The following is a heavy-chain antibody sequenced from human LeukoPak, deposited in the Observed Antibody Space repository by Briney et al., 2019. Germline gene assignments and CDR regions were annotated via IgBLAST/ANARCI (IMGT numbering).Heavy chain of an antibody. CDR2: IKQDGSEK. D-gene: IGHD3-22*01. CDR3: ASDRDYYDSSGYLFDY. J-gene: IGHJ4*02. V-gene: IGHV3-7*01. Sequence: GGSLRLSCAASGFTFSSYWMSWVHQAPGKGLEWVANIKQDGSEKYYVDSVKGRFTISRDNAKNSLYLQMNSLRAEDTAVYYCASDRDYYDSSGYLFDYWGQGTLVTVSS. CDR1: GFTFSSYW.